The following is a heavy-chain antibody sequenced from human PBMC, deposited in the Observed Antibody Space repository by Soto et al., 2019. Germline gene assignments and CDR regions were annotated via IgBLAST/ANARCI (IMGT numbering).Heavy chain of an antibody. CDR2: ISGSGCST. CDR3: AKERQWAGYFQD. Sequence: GGSLRLSCAASGFTFSSYAMSWVLQAPGKGLEWVSAISGSGCSTYYADSVKGRFTISRDNSKNTLYLQMNSLRAEDTAVYYCAKERQWAGYFQDWGQGTLVTVSS. J-gene: IGHJ1*01. V-gene: IGHV3-23*01. CDR1: GFTFSSYA. D-gene: IGHD1-26*01.